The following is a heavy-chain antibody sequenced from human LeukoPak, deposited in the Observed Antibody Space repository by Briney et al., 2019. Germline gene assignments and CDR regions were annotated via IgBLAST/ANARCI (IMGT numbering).Heavy chain of an antibody. V-gene: IGHV5-51*01. J-gene: IGHJ5*02. CDR2: IYPGDSDT. CDR3: ARHGDGYNYGNWFDP. D-gene: IGHD5-24*01. CDR1: GYSFTSYW. Sequence: GESLKISCKGSGYSFTSYWIGWVRQMPGKGLEWMGIIYPGDSDTRYCPSFQGQVTISADKSISTAYLQWSSLKASDTAMYYCARHGDGYNYGNWFDPWGQGTLVTVSS.